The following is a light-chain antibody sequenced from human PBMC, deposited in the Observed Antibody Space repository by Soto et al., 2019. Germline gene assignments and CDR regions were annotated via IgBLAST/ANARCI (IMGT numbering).Light chain of an antibody. V-gene: IGLV2-14*01. CDR1: SSDVGGYNY. Sequence: QYALTQPASVSGSPGQSITISCTGTSSDVGGYNYVSWYQQHPGKAPKLMIYEVSNRPSGVSNRFSGSKSGNTASLTSSGLQAEDEADYYGISYTSSSTLVVFGGGTKLAVL. CDR3: ISYTSSSTLVV. CDR2: EVS. J-gene: IGLJ2*01.